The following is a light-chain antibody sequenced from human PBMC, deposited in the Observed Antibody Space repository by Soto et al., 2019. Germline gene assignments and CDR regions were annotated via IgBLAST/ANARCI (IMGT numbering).Light chain of an antibody. J-gene: IGLJ2*01. CDR1: SSDVGGYNY. Sequence: QSALTQPASVSGSLGQSITISCTGTSSDVGGYNYVSWCQQHPGKAPKLLISEVTNRPSGVSDRFSGSKSGNTASLTISGLQAEDESDYYCSSYTGTSTLVFGGGTKLTVL. CDR3: SSYTGTSTLV. CDR2: EVT. V-gene: IGLV2-14*01.